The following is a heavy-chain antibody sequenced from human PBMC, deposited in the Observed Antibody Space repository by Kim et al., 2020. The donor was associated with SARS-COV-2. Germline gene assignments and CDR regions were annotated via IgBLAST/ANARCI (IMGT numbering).Heavy chain of an antibody. D-gene: IGHD3-10*01. Sequence: GGSLRLSCAASGFTFSDRYMDWVRQAPGKGLEWVGRSEDKANSYTTYYAASVKGRITISRDESKNSVHLQINSLKTEDTAVYYCASGGAGSGRRGAFDIWGQGTMVTVSS. CDR1: GFTFSDRY. CDR3: ASGGAGSGRRGAFDI. CDR2: SEDKANSYTT. J-gene: IGHJ3*02. V-gene: IGHV3-72*01.